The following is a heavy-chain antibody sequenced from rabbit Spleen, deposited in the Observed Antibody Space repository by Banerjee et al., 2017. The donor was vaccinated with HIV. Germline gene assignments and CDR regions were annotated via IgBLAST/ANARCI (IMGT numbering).Heavy chain of an antibody. CDR2: IYGDRGGST. V-gene: IGHV1S45*01. Sequence: QEQLEESGGDLVKPGASLTLTCKASGLDFSSSYWICWVRQAPGKGLECIACIYGDRGGSTYYANWAKGRFTISRTSSTTVTLAMTSLTVADTATYFCARDAGRGDYIDGVFDLWGPGTLVTVS. D-gene: IGHD8-1*01. CDR1: GLDFSSSYW. CDR3: ARDAGRGDYIDGVFDL. J-gene: IGHJ4*01.